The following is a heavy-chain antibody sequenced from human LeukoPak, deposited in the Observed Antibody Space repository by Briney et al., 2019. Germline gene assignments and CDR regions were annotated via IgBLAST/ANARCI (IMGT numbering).Heavy chain of an antibody. CDR1: GYTFTSYA. J-gene: IGHJ3*02. V-gene: IGHV1-3*01. D-gene: IGHD3-3*01. CDR2: INAGNGNT. CDR3: ARYRWSGWYDAFDI. Sequence: ASVKVSCKASGYTFTSYAMHWVRQAPGQRLEWMGWINAGNGNTKYSQKFQGRVTITRDTPTSTAYMELRSLRSDDTAVYHCARYRWSGWYDAFDIWGQGTMVTVSS.